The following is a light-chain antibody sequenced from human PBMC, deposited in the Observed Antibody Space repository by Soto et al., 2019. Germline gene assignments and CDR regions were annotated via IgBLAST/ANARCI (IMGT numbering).Light chain of an antibody. Sequence: QSVLTQPPSASTTPGQRVTIICSGGISNIGSKYVYWYQHLPGAAPKLLIYRDDQRPSAVPDRFSGSKSGTSASLAISGLRSEDEADYYCAAWDDSLNAWVFGGGTKLTVL. V-gene: IGLV1-47*01. J-gene: IGLJ3*02. CDR3: AAWDDSLNAWV. CDR2: RDD. CDR1: ISNIGSKY.